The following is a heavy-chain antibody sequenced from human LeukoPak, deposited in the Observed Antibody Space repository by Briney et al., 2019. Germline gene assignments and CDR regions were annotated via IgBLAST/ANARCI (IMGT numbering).Heavy chain of an antibody. CDR2: VKEDGTTK. J-gene: IGHJ4*02. CDR1: GFTFSPYA. Sequence: GSLRLSCAASGFTFSPYAMSWVRQAPGKGLEWVANVKEDGTTKQYVDSVKGRFTISRDNAKNSLYLQMDSLRAEDTAVYYCVSQEVVPHWGQGTLVSVSS. V-gene: IGHV3-7*01. D-gene: IGHD2-15*01. CDR3: VSQEVVPH.